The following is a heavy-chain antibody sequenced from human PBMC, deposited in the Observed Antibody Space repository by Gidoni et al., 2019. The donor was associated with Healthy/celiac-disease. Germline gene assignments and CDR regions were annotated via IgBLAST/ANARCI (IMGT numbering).Heavy chain of an antibody. V-gene: IGHV4-31*03. Sequence: QVQLQESGPGLVKPSQTLSLTCTVSGGSISSGGYYWSWIRQHPGKGLEWIGYIYYSGSTYYNPSLKSRVTISVDTSKNQFSLKLSSVTAADTAVYYCARVPLGYCSSTSCYTWRYFDLWGRGTLVTVSS. CDR3: ARVPLGYCSSTSCYTWRYFDL. D-gene: IGHD2-2*02. CDR1: GGSISSGGYY. J-gene: IGHJ2*01. CDR2: IYYSGST.